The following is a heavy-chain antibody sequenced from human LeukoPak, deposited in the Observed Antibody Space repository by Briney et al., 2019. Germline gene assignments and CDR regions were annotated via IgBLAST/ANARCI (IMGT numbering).Heavy chain of an antibody. D-gene: IGHD3-10*01. CDR3: ARVRCGSGSYFHFDY. J-gene: IGHJ4*02. CDR2: ISSSGSTI. Sequence: KTGGSLRLSCAASGFTLSSYEMNWVRQAPGKGLEWVSYISSSGSTIYYADSVKGRFTISRDNAKNSLYLQMNSLRAEDTAVYYCARVRCGSGSYFHFDYWGQGTLVTVSS. CDR1: GFTLSSYE. V-gene: IGHV3-48*03.